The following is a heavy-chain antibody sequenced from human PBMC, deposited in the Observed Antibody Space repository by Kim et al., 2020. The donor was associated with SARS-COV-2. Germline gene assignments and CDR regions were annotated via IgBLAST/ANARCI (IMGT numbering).Heavy chain of an antibody. CDR2: IYYSGST. Sequence: SETLSLTCTVSGGSISSYYWSWIRQPPGKGLEWIGYIYYSGSTNYNPSLKSRDTISVDTSKNQFSLKLSSVTAADTAVYYCARGVPFDPWGQGTLVTVSS. CDR1: GGSISSYY. V-gene: IGHV4-59*08. CDR3: ARGVPFDP. J-gene: IGHJ5*02.